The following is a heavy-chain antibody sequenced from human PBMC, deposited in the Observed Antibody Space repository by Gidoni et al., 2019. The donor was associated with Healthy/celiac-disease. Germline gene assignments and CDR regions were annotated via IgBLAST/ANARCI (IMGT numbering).Heavy chain of an antibody. D-gene: IGHD3-10*01. CDR1: GYTFTGYY. Sequence: QVQLVQSGAEVKKPGASVKVSCKASGYTFTGYYMHWVRQAPGQGLEWMGWINPNSGGTNYAQKFQGRVTMTRDTSISTAYMELGRLRSDDTAVYYCAGGSLLWFGELLGGGDYYYGMDVWGQGTTVTVSS. J-gene: IGHJ6*02. CDR2: INPNSGGT. CDR3: AGGSLLWFGELLGGGDYYYGMDV. V-gene: IGHV1-2*02.